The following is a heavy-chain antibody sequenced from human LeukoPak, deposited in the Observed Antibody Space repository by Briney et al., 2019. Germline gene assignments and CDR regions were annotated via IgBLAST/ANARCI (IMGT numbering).Heavy chain of an antibody. CDR1: GGSFSGYY. J-gene: IGHJ4*02. D-gene: IGHD3-22*01. Sequence: SETLSLTCAVYGGSFSGYYWSWIRQPPGKGLEWIGEINHSGSTNYNPSLKSRVTISVDTSKNQFSLKLSSVTAADTAVYYCARVPKAVDSSGYYDWWGQGTLVTVSS. CDR2: INHSGST. CDR3: ARVPKAVDSSGYYDW. V-gene: IGHV4-34*01.